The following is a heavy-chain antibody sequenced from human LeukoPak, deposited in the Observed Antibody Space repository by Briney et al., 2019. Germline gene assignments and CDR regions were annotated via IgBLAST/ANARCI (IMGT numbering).Heavy chain of an antibody. J-gene: IGHJ4*02. CDR3: AKDPYTYYYGSGSYYFDY. Sequence: PGGSLRLSCAASGFTFSNYNMHWVRQAPGKGLEWVALMWYDGSNKYYADSVKGRFIISRDNPKKTLYLQMNSLRAEDTAVYYCAKDPYTYYYGSGSYYFDYWGQGTLVTVSS. D-gene: IGHD3-10*01. CDR2: MWYDGSNK. V-gene: IGHV3-33*06. CDR1: GFTFSNYN.